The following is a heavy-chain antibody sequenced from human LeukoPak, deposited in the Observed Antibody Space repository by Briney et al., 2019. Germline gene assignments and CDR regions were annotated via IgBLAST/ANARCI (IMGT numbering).Heavy chain of an antibody. V-gene: IGHV3-48*03. CDR3: ARVAIXXXAPXY. Sequence: LSCAASGXXFSXXXXXWVXXXXXXXXXXVSYISSSGSTIYYADSVKGRFTISRDNAKNSLYLQMNSLRAEDTAVYYCARVAIXXXAPXYXGQ. D-gene: IGHD2-2*02. CDR1: GXXFSXXX. CDR2: ISSSGSTI. J-gene: IGHJ4*02.